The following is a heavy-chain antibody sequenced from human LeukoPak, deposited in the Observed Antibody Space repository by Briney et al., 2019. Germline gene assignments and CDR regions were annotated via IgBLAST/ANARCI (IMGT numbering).Heavy chain of an antibody. CDR2: ISGSGTRT. Sequence: GGSLRLSCAASGFTFSNYAMTWVRQAPGKGLEWVSTISGSGTRTFYADSVKGRFTISRDNSKNTLHLQMNSLRAEDTAIYYCAKDWPYNGNGRFDYWGQGTQVTVTS. J-gene: IGHJ4*02. CDR1: GFTFSNYA. CDR3: AKDWPYNGNGRFDY. D-gene: IGHD1-26*01. V-gene: IGHV3-23*01.